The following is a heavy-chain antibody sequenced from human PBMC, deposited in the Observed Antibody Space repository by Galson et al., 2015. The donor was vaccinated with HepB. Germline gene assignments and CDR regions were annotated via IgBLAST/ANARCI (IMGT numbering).Heavy chain of an antibody. Sequence: SLRLSCAASGFIFSSFGMHWVRQAPGKGLEWVAVVSNDGSNKYYVDSVKGRFTVSRDNSKNTLYLQMNSLRAEDTAVYYCAKGIIAAVGNHYYYGMDVWGQGTTVTVSS. CDR1: GFIFSSFG. D-gene: IGHD6-13*01. V-gene: IGHV3-30*18. CDR3: AKGIIAAVGNHYYYGMDV. J-gene: IGHJ6*02. CDR2: VSNDGSNK.